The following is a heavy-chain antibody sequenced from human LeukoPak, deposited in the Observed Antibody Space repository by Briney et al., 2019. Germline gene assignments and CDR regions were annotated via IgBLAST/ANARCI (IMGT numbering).Heavy chain of an antibody. J-gene: IGHJ4*02. CDR2: INPNSGGT. Sequence: ASVKVSCKASGYTFTGYYMHWVRQAPGQGLEWMGWINPNSGGTNYAQKFQGRVTMTRDTSISTAYMELSRLRSDDTAVYYCARASIAVAGTNGYWGQGTLVTVSS. D-gene: IGHD6-19*01. V-gene: IGHV1-2*02. CDR3: ARASIAVAGTNGY. CDR1: GYTFTGYY.